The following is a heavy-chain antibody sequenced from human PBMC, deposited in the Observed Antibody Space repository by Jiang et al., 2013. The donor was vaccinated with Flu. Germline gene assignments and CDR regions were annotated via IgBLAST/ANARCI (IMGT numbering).Heavy chain of an antibody. CDR3: ARRDYWMSLDV. CDR2: VYPGDSDV. J-gene: IGHJ6*02. Sequence: AEVKKPGESLQISCQGSGYTFATYWIGWVRQMPGKGLELMGIVYPGDSDVKYSPSFQGQITMSVDKSINTAYPQWSSLKASDTAIHYCARRDYWMSLDVWGQGTAVTVSS. D-gene: IGHD1-1*01. CDR1: GYTFATYW. V-gene: IGHV5-51*01.